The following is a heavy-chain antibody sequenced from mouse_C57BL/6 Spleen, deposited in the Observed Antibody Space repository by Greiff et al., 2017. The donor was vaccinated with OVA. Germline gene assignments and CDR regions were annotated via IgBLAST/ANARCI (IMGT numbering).Heavy chain of an antibody. V-gene: IGHV1-69*01. CDR3: ARNYDYPYYFDY. D-gene: IGHD2-4*01. CDR2: IDPSDSYT. CDR1: GYTFTSYW. J-gene: IGHJ2*01. Sequence: VQLQQPGAELVMPGASVKLSCKASGYTFTSYWMHWVKQRPGQGLEWIGEIDPSDSYTNYNQKFKGKSTLTVDKSSSTAYMQLSSLTSEDSAVYYCARNYDYPYYFDYWGQGTTLTVSS.